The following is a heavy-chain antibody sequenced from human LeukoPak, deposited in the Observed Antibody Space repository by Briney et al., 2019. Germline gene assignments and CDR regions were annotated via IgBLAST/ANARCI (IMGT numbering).Heavy chain of an antibody. J-gene: IGHJ3*02. CDR3: ARDGVIVVVPAARGSGAFDI. D-gene: IGHD2-2*01. CDR1: GFTFSSYS. Sequence: GGSLRLSCAASGFTFSSYSMNWVRQAPGKGLEWVSSISSSSSYIYYADSVTGRFTISRDNAKNSLYLQMNSLRAEDTAVYYCARDGVIVVVPAARGSGAFDIWGQGTMVTVSS. V-gene: IGHV3-21*01. CDR2: ISSSSSYI.